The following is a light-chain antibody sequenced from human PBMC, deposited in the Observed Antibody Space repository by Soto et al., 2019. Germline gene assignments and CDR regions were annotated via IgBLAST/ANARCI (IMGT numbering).Light chain of an antibody. CDR2: GAS. V-gene: IGKV3-20*01. CDR1: QSVSSSY. CDR3: QQYNSWPPYT. J-gene: IGKJ2*01. Sequence: EIVLTQSPGTLSLSPGERATLSCLAIQSVSSSYLAWYQQKPGQAPRLLIYGASSRATGIPDRFSGSGSGTDFTLTISKVEPEDFAVYYCQQYNSWPPYTFGQGTKVDIK.